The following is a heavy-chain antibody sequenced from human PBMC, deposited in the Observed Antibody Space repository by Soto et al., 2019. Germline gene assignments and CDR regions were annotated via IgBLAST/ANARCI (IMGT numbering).Heavy chain of an antibody. D-gene: IGHD2-2*01. CDR2: IIPIFGTA. V-gene: IGHV1-69*13. J-gene: IGHJ6*02. CDR1: GGTFSSYA. CDR3: ARRLGEYQLLGYYGMDV. Sequence: ASVKVSCKASGGTFSSYAISWVRQAPGQGLEWMGGIIPIFGTANYAQKFQGRVSITADESTSTAYMELSSLRSEDTAVYYCARRLGEYQLLGYYGMDVWGQGTTVTVSS.